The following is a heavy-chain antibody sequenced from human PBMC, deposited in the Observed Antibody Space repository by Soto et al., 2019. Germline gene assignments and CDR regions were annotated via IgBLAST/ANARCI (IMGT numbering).Heavy chain of an antibody. J-gene: IGHJ5*01. CDR2: TYYRSKWDY. CDR3: ARLKGNSWLDS. V-gene: IGHV6-1*01. CDR1: GDSVSTNSAT. Sequence: SQTLSLTCAISGDSVSTNSATWDWIRQSPSRGLEWLGRTYYRSKWDYDYAASVKGRININPDTSNNQVSLHLDSVTPDDTAVYYWARLKGNSWLDSWGQGTLVTVSS.